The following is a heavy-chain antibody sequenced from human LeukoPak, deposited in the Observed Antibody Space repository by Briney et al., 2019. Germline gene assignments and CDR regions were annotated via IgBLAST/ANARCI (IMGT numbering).Heavy chain of an antibody. CDR3: ARGGSGYDTNYYYGMDV. D-gene: IGHD5-12*01. CDR1: GGSISSGGYY. Sequence: PSETLSLTCTVSGGSISSGGYYWSWIRQHPGKGLEWIGYIYYSGSTYYNPSLKSRVTISVDTPKNQFSLKLSSVTAADTAVYYCARGGSGYDTNYYYGMDVWGQGTTVTVSS. J-gene: IGHJ6*02. V-gene: IGHV4-31*03. CDR2: IYYSGST.